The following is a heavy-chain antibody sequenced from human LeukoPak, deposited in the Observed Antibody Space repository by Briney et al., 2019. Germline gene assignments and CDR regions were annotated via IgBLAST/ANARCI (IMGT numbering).Heavy chain of an antibody. CDR1: EFIFSSYV. CDR3: AKDLRSWSGTLGY. CDR2: ISGSGGST. V-gene: IGHV3-23*01. Sequence: PGGSLRLSCAASEFIFSSYVMSWVRQAPGKGLEWVSAISGSGGSTYYADSVKGRFTISRDNSKNTLYLQMNSLRAEDTAVYYCAKDLRSWSGTLGYWGQGTLVTVSS. J-gene: IGHJ4*02. D-gene: IGHD2-15*01.